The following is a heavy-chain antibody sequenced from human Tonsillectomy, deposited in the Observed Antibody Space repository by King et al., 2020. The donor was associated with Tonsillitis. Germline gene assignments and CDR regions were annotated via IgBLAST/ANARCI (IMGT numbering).Heavy chain of an antibody. D-gene: IGHD3-3*01. CDR1: GGSISSSSYY. Sequence: LQLQESGPGLVKPSETLSLTCTVSGGSISSSSYYWGWIRQPPGKGLGWIGGIYYSGSTYYNPALKSRDTISVDTSKNQFSLNLSSVTAADTALYYCARRGRITIFGVVKRDFDYWGQGTLVTVSS. V-gene: IGHV4-39*01. J-gene: IGHJ4*02. CDR3: ARRGRITIFGVVKRDFDY. CDR2: IYYSGST.